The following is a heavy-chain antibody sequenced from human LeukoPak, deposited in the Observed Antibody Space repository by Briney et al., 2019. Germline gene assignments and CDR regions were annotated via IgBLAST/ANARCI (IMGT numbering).Heavy chain of an antibody. D-gene: IGHD2/OR15-2a*01. CDR3: ACPRPKNYYYYGMDV. Sequence: GASVKVSCKASGGTFSSYAISWVRQAPGQGLEWMGGIIPIFGTANYAQKFQGRVTITADESTSTAYMELSSLRSEDTAVYHCACPRPKNYYYYGMDVWGQGTTVTVSS. CDR1: GGTFSSYA. CDR2: IIPIFGTA. J-gene: IGHJ6*02. V-gene: IGHV1-69*13.